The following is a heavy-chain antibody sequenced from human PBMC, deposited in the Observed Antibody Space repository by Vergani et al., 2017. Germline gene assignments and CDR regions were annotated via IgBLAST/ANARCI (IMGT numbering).Heavy chain of an antibody. V-gene: IGHV3-21*01. Sequence: EVQLVESGGGLVKPGGSLRLSCVASGFTFGSYSMNWVRQAPGKGLEWVSFISSSSSYRYYADSVKGRFTISRDNAKNSLYLQMNSLRAEDTAVYYCARDRATGGLYYYYGMDVWGQ. D-gene: IGHD2-15*01. CDR1: GFTFGSYS. CDR2: ISSSSSYR. CDR3: ARDRATGGLYYYYGMDV. J-gene: IGHJ6*02.